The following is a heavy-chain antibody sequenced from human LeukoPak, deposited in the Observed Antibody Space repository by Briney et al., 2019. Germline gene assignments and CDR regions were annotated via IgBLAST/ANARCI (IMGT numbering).Heavy chain of an antibody. CDR1: GYTFTSYG. CDR2: ISAYNGNT. Sequence: ASVKVSCKASGYTFTSYGISWVRQAPGQGLEWMEWISAYNGNTNYAQKLQGRVTMTTDTSTSTVYMELRSLRSDDTAVYYCARAGYCSSISCYNPVYFDYWGQGTLVTVSS. V-gene: IGHV1-18*01. CDR3: ARAGYCSSISCYNPVYFDY. J-gene: IGHJ4*02. D-gene: IGHD2-2*02.